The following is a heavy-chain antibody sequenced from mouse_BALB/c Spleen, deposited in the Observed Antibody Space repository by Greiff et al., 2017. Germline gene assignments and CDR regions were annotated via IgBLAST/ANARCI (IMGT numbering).Heavy chain of an antibody. Sequence: DVQLVESGGGLVQPGGSRKLSCAASGFTFSDYGLAWVRQAPGKGPEWVAFISNLAYSIYYADTVTGRFTISRENAKNTLYLEMSSLRSEDTAMYYCARVITTIVAHFDYWGQGTTLTVSS. V-gene: IGHV5-15*02. CDR2: ISNLAYSI. CDR1: GFTFSDYG. J-gene: IGHJ2*01. D-gene: IGHD1-1*01. CDR3: ARVITTIVAHFDY.